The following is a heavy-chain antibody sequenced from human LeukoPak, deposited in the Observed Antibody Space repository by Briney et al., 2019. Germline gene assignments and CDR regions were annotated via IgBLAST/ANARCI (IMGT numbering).Heavy chain of an antibody. J-gene: IGHJ4*02. CDR2: ISYDGSNK. V-gene: IGHV3-30*12. CDR3: ARDRGSTEFDY. D-gene: IGHD1-26*01. CDR1: GFTFSCCG. Sequence: HAGGSLRLSCAASGFTFSCCGMTWVRQAPGKGLEWVAVISYDGSNKYYADSVKGRFTISRDNAKNTLYLQMNSLRAEDTAVYYCARDRGSTEFDYWGQGTLVTVSS.